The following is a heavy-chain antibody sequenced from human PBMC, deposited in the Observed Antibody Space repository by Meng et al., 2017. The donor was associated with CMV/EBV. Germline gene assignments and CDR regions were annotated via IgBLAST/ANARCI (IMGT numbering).Heavy chain of an antibody. CDR3: ARVLRWNGVIDY. D-gene: IGHD4-23*01. J-gene: IGHJ4*02. CDR1: GGSISSYY. Sequence: QAHRQCWGPGLVKPSDTLSLSCTVSGGSISSYYWSWIRQPAGKGLEWIVRIYTSESTNYNPSLKSRVTMSVDTSKNQFSLKLSSVTAADTAVYYCARVLRWNGVIDYWGQGTLVTVSS. CDR2: IYTSEST. V-gene: IGHV4-4*07.